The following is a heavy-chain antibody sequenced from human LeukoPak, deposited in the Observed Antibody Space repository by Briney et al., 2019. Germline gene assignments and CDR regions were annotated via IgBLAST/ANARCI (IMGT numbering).Heavy chain of an antibody. CDR2: INHSGST. J-gene: IGHJ4*02. Sequence: SETLSLTCAVYGGSFSGYYWSWIRQPPGKGLEWIGEINHSGSTNYNPSLKSRVTISVDTSKNQFSLKLSSVTAADTAVYYCARGPRHCSGGSCYLGYWGQGTLVTVSS. CDR1: GGSFSGYY. CDR3: ARGPRHCSGGSCYLGY. V-gene: IGHV4-34*01. D-gene: IGHD2-15*01.